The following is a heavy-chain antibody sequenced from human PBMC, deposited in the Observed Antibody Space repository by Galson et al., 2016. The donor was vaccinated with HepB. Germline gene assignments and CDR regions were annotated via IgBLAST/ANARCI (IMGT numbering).Heavy chain of an antibody. V-gene: IGHV3-23*01. D-gene: IGHD3-22*01. CDR2: ISGNAYST. CDR1: GLTFSSYA. J-gene: IGHJ2*01. Sequence: SLRLSCAASGLTFSSYAMSWVRQAPGKGLEWVSAISGNAYSTYYADSVKGRFTIYRDNSKNTLYVQMNSLRDEDTAVYYCARIGYYDTSGYYYLYWYFDLWGRGTPVTVSS. CDR3: ARIGYYDTSGYYYLYWYFDL.